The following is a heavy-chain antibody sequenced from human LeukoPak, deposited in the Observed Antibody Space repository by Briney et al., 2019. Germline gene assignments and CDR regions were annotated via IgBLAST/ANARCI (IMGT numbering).Heavy chain of an antibody. V-gene: IGHV3-66*01. CDR3: ARGDGYYYGSGSYCDF. J-gene: IGHJ4*02. Sequence: GGSLRLSCAASGFDVTSKYMTWVRQTPGKGLDWVSVIYSAASTLYAASVKGRFTISRDKSNNTLYLEMNSLRAEDTAVYYRARGDGYYYGSGSYCDFWGQGTLVTVSS. CDR1: GFDVTSKY. CDR2: IYSAAST. D-gene: IGHD3-10*01.